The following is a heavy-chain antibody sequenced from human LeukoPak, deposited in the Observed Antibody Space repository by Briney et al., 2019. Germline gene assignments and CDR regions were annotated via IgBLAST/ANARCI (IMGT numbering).Heavy chain of an antibody. V-gene: IGHV3-21*01. Sequence: GGSLRLSCAASGFTFSSYSMNWVRQAPGKGLEWVSSISSSSYIYYADSVKGRFTISRDNAKNSLYLQMNSLRAEDTAVHYCARDGGYCSSTSCLAEYDYRGQGTLVTVSS. CDR1: GFTFSSYS. CDR2: ISSSSYI. D-gene: IGHD2-2*01. J-gene: IGHJ4*02. CDR3: ARDGGYCSSTSCLAEYDY.